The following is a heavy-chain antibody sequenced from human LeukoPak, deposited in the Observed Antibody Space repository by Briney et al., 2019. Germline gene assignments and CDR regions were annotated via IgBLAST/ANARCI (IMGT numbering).Heavy chain of an antibody. V-gene: IGHV1-2*02. J-gene: IGHJ5*02. CDR1: GYTFTGYY. D-gene: IGHD6-13*01. CDR2: INPNSGGT. Sequence: ASVKVSCKASGYTFTGYYMHWVRQAPGQGLEWMGWINPNSGGTNYAQKFQGRVTMTRDTSISTAYMELSRLRSDDTAVYYCAREFGSSWYVSWSDPWGQGTLVTVSS. CDR3: AREFGSSWYVSWSDP.